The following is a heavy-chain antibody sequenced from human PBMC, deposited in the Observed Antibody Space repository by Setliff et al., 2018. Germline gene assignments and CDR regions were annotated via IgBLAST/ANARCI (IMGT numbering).Heavy chain of an antibody. Sequence: GGSLRLSCVASGFTFSSHGMTWVRLAPGKGLEWISYISTSSSTIYNADSVKGRFTISRDNANHSLYLQMNSLRAEDTAVYYCATNPRKGRSGGYYYDDPYYYYMDVWGKGTTVTVSS. V-gene: IGHV3-48*04. D-gene: IGHD3-22*01. CDR3: ATNPRKGRSGGYYYDDPYYYYMDV. CDR1: GFTFSSHG. CDR2: ISTSSSTI. J-gene: IGHJ6*03.